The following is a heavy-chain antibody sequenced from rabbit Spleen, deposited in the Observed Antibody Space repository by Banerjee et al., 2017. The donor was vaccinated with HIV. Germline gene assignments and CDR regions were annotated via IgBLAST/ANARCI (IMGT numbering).Heavy chain of an antibody. V-gene: IGHV1S47*01. Sequence: QEQLVEFGGGLVQPGGSVKLSCKASGFDFSRYGVSWVRQAPGKGLEWIGYIDPVFGSTYYASWVNGRFTISSHNAQNTLYLQLNSLTAADTATYFCVRDTWNFNLWGPGTLVTVS. CDR3: VRDTWNFNL. CDR2: IDPVFGST. CDR1: GFDFSRYG. J-gene: IGHJ4*01. D-gene: IGHD3-1*01.